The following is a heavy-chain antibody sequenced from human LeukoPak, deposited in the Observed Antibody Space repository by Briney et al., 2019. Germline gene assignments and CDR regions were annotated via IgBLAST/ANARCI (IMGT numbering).Heavy chain of an antibody. J-gene: IGHJ4*02. Sequence: GGSLRLSCAASGFTFSGSTLHWVRQASGKGLEWVGHIRSKANSYATAYAASVKGRFSISRDDPKNTAYLQMNSLKTEDTAVYYCARLAYRNSWYFPEDYWGQGTLVTVSS. V-gene: IGHV3-73*01. D-gene: IGHD6-13*01. CDR1: GFTFSGST. CDR2: IRSKANSYAT. CDR3: ARLAYRNSWYFPEDY.